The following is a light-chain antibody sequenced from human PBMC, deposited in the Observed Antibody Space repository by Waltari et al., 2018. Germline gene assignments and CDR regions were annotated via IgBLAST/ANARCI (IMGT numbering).Light chain of an antibody. CDR1: SRDVGRYNY. CDR2: EVN. Sequence: QSALTQPASVSGSPGQSITISCTGTSRDVGRYNYVSWYQQHPGKAPKLMIYEVNNRPSGISNRFSGSKSGNTASLTISGLQAEDEADYYCSSYTSSSTKVFGGGTKLTVL. J-gene: IGLJ3*02. V-gene: IGLV2-14*01. CDR3: SSYTSSSTKV.